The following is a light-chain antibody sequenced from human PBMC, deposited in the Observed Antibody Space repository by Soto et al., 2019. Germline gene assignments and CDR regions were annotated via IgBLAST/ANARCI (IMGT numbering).Light chain of an antibody. CDR2: AAS. V-gene: IGKV1-6*01. Sequence: AIQMTQSPSSLSSSVGDRVTLTCRANQGFSYDLAWYQQKPGRAPKLLIYAASHLQSGVPSRFSGSGSGTDFTLTISSLQAEDFATYYRHQDYCHPRTFGQGTKVEI. CDR1: QGFSYD. J-gene: IGKJ1*01. CDR3: HQDYCHPRT.